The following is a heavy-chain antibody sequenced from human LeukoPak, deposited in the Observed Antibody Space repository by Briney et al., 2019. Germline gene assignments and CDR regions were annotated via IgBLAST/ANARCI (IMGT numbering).Heavy chain of an antibody. J-gene: IGHJ4*02. Sequence: GGSLRLSCAASGFTFSGSAMHWVGQGSGKGWEWVGRIRSKANSYATAYAASLKGRFTISRDDSKNTAYLQMNSLKTEDTAVYYCTRPSGSYSNTDYWGQGTLVTVSS. CDR1: GFTFSGSA. D-gene: IGHD1-26*01. V-gene: IGHV3-73*01. CDR3: TRPSGSYSNTDY. CDR2: IRSKANSYAT.